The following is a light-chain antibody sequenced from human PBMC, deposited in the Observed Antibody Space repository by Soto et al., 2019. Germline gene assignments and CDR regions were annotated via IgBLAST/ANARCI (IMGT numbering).Light chain of an antibody. CDR3: QQYASSLIT. V-gene: IGKV3-20*01. CDR1: QSVSSSY. J-gene: IGKJ5*01. CDR2: GAS. Sequence: EIVLTHAPGTLSLSPGERATLSCRSSQSVSSSYLAWYQQKPGQAPRLLIYGASSRATGIPARFSGSGSGTDFTLNISRLEPEDFAVYYCQQYASSLITFGQGTRLEIK.